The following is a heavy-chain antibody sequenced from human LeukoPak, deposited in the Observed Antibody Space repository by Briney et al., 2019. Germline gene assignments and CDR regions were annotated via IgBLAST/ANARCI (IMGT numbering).Heavy chain of an antibody. CDR1: GFTFSGSA. Sequence: GGSLKLSCAASGFTFSGSAMHWVRQASGKGLEWVGRIRSKANSYATAYAASVKGRFTISRDDSKNTAYLQMNSLKTEDTALYYCAKGNREQLVPWLDHWGPGTLVTVSS. CDR2: IRSKANSYAT. J-gene: IGHJ4*02. CDR3: AKGNREQLVPWLDH. V-gene: IGHV3-73*01. D-gene: IGHD6-13*01.